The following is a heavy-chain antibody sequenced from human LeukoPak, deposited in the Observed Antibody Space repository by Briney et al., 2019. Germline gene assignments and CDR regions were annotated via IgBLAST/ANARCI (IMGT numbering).Heavy chain of an antibody. CDR3: AKSSGWYIMDAFDI. V-gene: IGHV3-30-3*01. CDR2: ISYDGSNK. Sequence: GGSLRLSCAASGFTFSSYAMHWVRQAPGKGLEWVAVISYDGSNKYYADSVKGRFTISRDNSKNTLYLQMNSLRAEDTAVYYCAKSSGWYIMDAFDIWGQGTMVTVSS. J-gene: IGHJ3*02. CDR1: GFTFSSYA. D-gene: IGHD6-19*01.